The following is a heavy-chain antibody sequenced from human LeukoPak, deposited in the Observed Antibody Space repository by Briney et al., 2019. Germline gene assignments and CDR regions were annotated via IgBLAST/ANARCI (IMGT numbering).Heavy chain of an antibody. D-gene: IGHD3-22*01. J-gene: IGHJ4*02. V-gene: IGHV1-2*02. CDR3: ARDKGVYYDGSGYYT. Sequence: ASVKVSCKASGYTFTGYYMHWVRQAPGQGLEWMGWINPNSGGTNYAQKFQGRVTMTRDTSISTAYMELSRLRSDDTAVYYCARDKGVYYDGSGYYTGGQGALVTVCS. CDR2: INPNSGGT. CDR1: GYTFTGYY.